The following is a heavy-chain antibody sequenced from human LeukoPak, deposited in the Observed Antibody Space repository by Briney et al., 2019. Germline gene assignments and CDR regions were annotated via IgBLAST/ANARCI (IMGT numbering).Heavy chain of an antibody. CDR1: GGSISSYY. CDR2: IYYSGST. CDR3: ARAMSIAARLQTIFDY. J-gene: IGHJ4*02. D-gene: IGHD6-6*01. V-gene: IGHV4-59*08. Sequence: SETLSLTCTVSGGSISSYYWSWIRQPPGKGLEGIGYIYYSGSTNYNPSLKSRVTISVDTSKNQFSLNLTSVTAAETAVYYCARAMSIAARLQTIFDYWGQGTLVTASS.